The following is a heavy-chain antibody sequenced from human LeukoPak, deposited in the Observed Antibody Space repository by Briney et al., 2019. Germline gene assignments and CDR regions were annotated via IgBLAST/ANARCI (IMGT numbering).Heavy chain of an antibody. V-gene: IGHV3-21*01. J-gene: IGHJ6*03. CDR1: EFSISTYT. CDR2: ISYSSTYI. D-gene: IGHD1-20*01. Sequence: GGSLRLSCAASEFSISTYTMSWVRQAPGRGLEWVSSISYSSTYIYYADSVKGRFTISRDNAKNSRYLLMNSLRAEGTAVYYCAREGGLDNWYYYMDVWGKGATVTVSS. CDR3: AREGGLDNWYYYMDV.